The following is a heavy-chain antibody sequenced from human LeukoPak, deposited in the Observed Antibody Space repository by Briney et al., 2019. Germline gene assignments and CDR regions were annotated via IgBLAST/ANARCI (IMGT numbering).Heavy chain of an antibody. J-gene: IGHJ6*03. D-gene: IGHD6-19*01. CDR3: ARVYSSGWYYHYYYYMDV. CDR1: GYTFTSYD. V-gene: IGHV1-8*01. CDR2: MNPNSGNT. Sequence: ASVKVSCKASGYTFTSYDINWVRQATGQGLEWMGWMNPNSGNTGYAQKFQGRVTMTRNTSIGTAYMVLSSLRSEDTAVYYCARVYSSGWYYHYYYYMDVWGKGTTVTVSS.